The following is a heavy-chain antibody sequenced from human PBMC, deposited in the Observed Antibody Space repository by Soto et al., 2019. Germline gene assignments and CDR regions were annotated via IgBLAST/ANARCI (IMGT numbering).Heavy chain of an antibody. V-gene: IGHV3-33*01. CDR3: ARDFSYYDRSGYPAHAFDM. J-gene: IGHJ3*02. CDR2: IWYDGSNK. D-gene: IGHD3-22*01. Sequence: GGSLRLSCAASGFIFTTSVMHWVRQAPGKGLEWVAVIWYDGSNKYYADSVKGRFTISRDNSKNTLYLEMKSLRAEDTAVYYCARDFSYYDRSGYPAHAFDMWGQGTMVTV. CDR1: GFIFTTSV.